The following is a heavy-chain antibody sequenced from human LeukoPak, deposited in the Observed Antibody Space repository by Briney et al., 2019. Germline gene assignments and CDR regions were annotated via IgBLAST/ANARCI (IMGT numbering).Heavy chain of an antibody. Sequence: ASVKVSCKVSGYTLTELSMHWVRQAPGQGLEWMGWINPNSGGTNYAQKFQGRVTMTRDTSISTAYMELSRLRSDDTAVYYCARAPKDPYDFWSGYLPDYWGQGTLVTVSS. CDR2: INPNSGGT. J-gene: IGHJ4*02. CDR1: GYTLTELS. CDR3: ARAPKDPYDFWSGYLPDY. D-gene: IGHD3-3*01. V-gene: IGHV1-2*02.